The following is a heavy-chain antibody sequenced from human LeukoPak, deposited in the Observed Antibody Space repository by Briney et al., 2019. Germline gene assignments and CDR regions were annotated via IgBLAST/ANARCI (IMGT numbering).Heavy chain of an antibody. CDR2: IDESGST. CDR1: GGSISSGGYY. Sequence: SQTLSLTCTVSGGSISSGGYYWSWIRQPPGKGLEWIGYIDESGSTYYSPSLKSRVTISVDRSKNQFSLKLTSVTAADTAVYYCARDLFGMYYFDYWGQGTLVTVSS. CDR3: ARDLFGMYYFDY. V-gene: IGHV4-30-2*01. J-gene: IGHJ4*02. D-gene: IGHD3-16*01.